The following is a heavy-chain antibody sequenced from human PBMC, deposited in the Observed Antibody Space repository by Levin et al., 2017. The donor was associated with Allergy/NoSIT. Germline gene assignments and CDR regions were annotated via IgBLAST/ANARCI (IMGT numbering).Heavy chain of an antibody. D-gene: IGHD6-13*01. CDR2: IRSKAYGGTT. CDR3: TSGSSSWYQWWFDP. V-gene: IGHV3-49*03. CDR1: GFTFGDYA. J-gene: IGHJ5*02. Sequence: SGGSLRLSCTASGFTFGDYAMSWFRQAPGKGLEWVGFIRSKAYGGTTEYAASVKGRFTISRDDSKSIAYLQMNSLKTEDTAVYYCTSGSSSWYQWWFDPWGQGTLVTVSS.